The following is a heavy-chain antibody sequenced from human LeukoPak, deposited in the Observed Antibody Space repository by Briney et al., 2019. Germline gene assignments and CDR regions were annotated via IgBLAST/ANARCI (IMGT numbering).Heavy chain of an antibody. CDR3: ALSGGINWYGLEC. CDR1: GFIFSTYA. Sequence: GGSLRLSCAASGFIFSTYAMSWLRQAPGKGLEWISAISVSETTYYADSVKGRFTISRDNSKNTLYLQMNSLRAEDTAVYYCALSGGINWYGLECWGQGTLVTVSS. D-gene: IGHD3-3*01. J-gene: IGHJ4*02. CDR2: ISVSETT. V-gene: IGHV3-23*01.